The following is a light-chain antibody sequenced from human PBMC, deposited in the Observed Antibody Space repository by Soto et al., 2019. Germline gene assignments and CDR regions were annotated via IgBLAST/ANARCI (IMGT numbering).Light chain of an antibody. V-gene: IGKV1-9*01. CDR2: GAS. Sequence: DIQLTQSPSFLSASVGDRVTISCRASQGISDYLAWYQQKPGKPPKLLIYGASTLQSGVPSRFSGSASGTEFTLTISCLQPEDFATYFCQQFNDYPLTFGGGTKLEIK. CDR3: QQFNDYPLT. J-gene: IGKJ4*01. CDR1: QGISDY.